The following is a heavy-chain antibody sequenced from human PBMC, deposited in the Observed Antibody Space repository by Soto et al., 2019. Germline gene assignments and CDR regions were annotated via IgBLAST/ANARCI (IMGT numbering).Heavy chain of an antibody. V-gene: IGHV1-2*02. J-gene: IGHJ6*02. Sequence: ASVKVSCKASGYTFTGYYMHWVRQAPGQGLEWMGWNNPNSGGTNYAQKFQGRVTMTRDTSISTAYMELSRLRSDDTAVYYCAGGIPLHYFVVVVAAAQAYYYGMDVWGQGTTVTVSS. CDR1: GYTFTGYY. CDR3: AGGIPLHYFVVVVAAAQAYYYGMDV. D-gene: IGHD2-15*01. CDR2: NNPNSGGT.